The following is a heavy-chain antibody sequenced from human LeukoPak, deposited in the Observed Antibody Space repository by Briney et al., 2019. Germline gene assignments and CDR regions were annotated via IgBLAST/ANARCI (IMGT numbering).Heavy chain of an antibody. D-gene: IGHD2-15*01. J-gene: IGHJ4*02. CDR1: GGSVSSGSYY. CDR3: ARETGYCSGGSRYHNYFDC. Sequence: SETLSLTCTVSGGSVSSGSYYWSWIRQPPGKGLEWIGYVYYTGSTNYNPSLKSRVSISVDTSNNQFSLKLRSVTAADTAVYYCARETGYCSGGSRYHNYFDCWGRGTLVTVSS. CDR2: VYYTGST. V-gene: IGHV4-61*01.